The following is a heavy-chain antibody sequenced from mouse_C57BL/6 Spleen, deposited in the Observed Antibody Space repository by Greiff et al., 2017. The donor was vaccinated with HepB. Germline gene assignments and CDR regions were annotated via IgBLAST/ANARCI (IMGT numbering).Heavy chain of an antibody. CDR3: ERGGTGLYYYAMDY. CDR2: IYPGDGDT. V-gene: IGHV1-82*01. CDR1: GYAFSSSW. Sequence: VQLQQSGPELVKPGASVKISCKASGYAFSSSWMNWVKQRPGKGLEWIGRIYPGDGDTNYNEKFKGKATLTADKPSSTAYMQLSSLTSVDSAVYVCERGGTGLYYYAMDYWGQGTSVTVSS. D-gene: IGHD4-1*01. J-gene: IGHJ4*01.